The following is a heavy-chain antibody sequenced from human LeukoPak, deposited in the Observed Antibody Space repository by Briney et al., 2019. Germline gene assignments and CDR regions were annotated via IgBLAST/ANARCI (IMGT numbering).Heavy chain of an antibody. D-gene: IGHD2-15*01. Sequence: PSETLSLTCTVSGGSISSGVYYWSWIRQHPGKGLEWIGYIYYSGSTSYNPSLESRLTMSVDTSKNQFSLKLSSVTAADTAVYYCARGYCSGGSCYSAYDYWGQGSLVTVSS. CDR2: IYYSGST. CDR3: ARGYCSGGSCYSAYDY. J-gene: IGHJ4*02. CDR1: GGSISSGVYY. V-gene: IGHV4-31*03.